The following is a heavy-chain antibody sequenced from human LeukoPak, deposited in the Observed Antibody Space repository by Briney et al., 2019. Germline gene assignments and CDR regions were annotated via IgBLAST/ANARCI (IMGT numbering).Heavy chain of an antibody. CDR2: IYDSGSS. Sequence: SETLSLTCTLSGGSPSSYYWSWLRQPPGKGLEWIGYIYDSGSSNYNPSLKSRVTISVDTSKNQFSLQLSSVTAADTAVYYCSGEGYSGSYYLPVYRGQGTLGTVSS. J-gene: IGHJ4*02. CDR1: GGSPSSYY. CDR3: SGEGYSGSYYLPVY. D-gene: IGHD1-26*01. V-gene: IGHV4-59*01.